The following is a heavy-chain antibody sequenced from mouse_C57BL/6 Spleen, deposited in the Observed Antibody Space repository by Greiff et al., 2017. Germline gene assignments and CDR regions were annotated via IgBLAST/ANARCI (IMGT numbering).Heavy chain of an antibody. J-gene: IGHJ1*03. CDR1: GFSLTSYG. Sequence: VHLVESGPGLVQPSQSLSITCTVSGFSLTSYGVHWVRQSPGKGLEWLGVIWRGGSTDYNAAFMSRLSITKDNSKSQVFFKMNSLQADDTAIYYCAKKGGSRWYFDVWGTGTTVTVSS. V-gene: IGHV2-5*01. CDR3: AKKGGSRWYFDV. CDR2: IWRGGST. D-gene: IGHD1-1*01.